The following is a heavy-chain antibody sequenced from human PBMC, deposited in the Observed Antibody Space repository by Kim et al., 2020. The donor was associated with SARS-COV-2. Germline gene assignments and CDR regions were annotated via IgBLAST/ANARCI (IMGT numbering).Heavy chain of an antibody. CDR3: ARVGYDYVWGCYRDYYYYYGMGV. D-gene: IGHD3-16*02. CDR1: GFTFSDYY. V-gene: IGHV3-11*05. CDR2: ISSSSSYT. J-gene: IGHJ6*02. Sequence: GGSLRLSCAASGFTFSDYYMSWIRQAPGKGLEWVSYISSSSSYTNYADSVKGRFTISRDNAQNSLYLHMNSLRAEDTAVYYCARVGYDYVWGCYRDYYYYYGMGVGGRGTRVTVS.